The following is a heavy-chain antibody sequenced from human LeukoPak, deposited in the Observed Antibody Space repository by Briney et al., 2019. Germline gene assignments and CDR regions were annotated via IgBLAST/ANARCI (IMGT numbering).Heavy chain of an antibody. Sequence: SETLSLTCTVSGGSINTYYWSWIRQPPGKGLEWIGYISYSGSTRYSPSLEGRVTISIDTSKNQVSLNLGSVTAADTAVYHCARTRYQLHGGNSYYYYHMDVWGKGTTVTVS. D-gene: IGHD2-2*01. V-gene: IGHV4-59*01. CDR1: GGSINTYY. CDR2: ISYSGST. J-gene: IGHJ6*03. CDR3: ARTRYQLHGGNSYYYYHMDV.